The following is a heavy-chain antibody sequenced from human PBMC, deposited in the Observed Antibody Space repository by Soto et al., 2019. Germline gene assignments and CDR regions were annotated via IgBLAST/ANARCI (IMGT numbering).Heavy chain of an antibody. Sequence: QVQLQQWGAGLLKPSETLSLTCAVNGGSFSGYSWTWIRQAPGKGLDWIGEINYTGTTNYSPSLKSRVTLSVDTSKNQFFPEPRSVSAADTAMYYCGREGGSGCYYYVYGGYGTRVTVSS. V-gene: IGHV4-34*02. CDR2: INYTGTT. D-gene: IGHD1-26*01. CDR3: GREGGSGCYYYVY. CDR1: GGSFSGYS. J-gene: IGHJ4*01.